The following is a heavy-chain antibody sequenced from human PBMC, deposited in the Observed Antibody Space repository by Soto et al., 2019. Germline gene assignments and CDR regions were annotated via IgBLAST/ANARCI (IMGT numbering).Heavy chain of an antibody. D-gene: IGHD6-13*01. V-gene: IGHV4-34*01. CDR3: ARGHSLVAAAGTPFDY. CDR2: IHHSGST. CDR1: GGSFSGYY. Sequence: SETLSLTCAVYGGSFSGYYWSWIRQPPGKGLEWIGEIHHSGSTNYNPSLKSRVTISVDTSKNQFSLKLSSVTAADTAVYYCARGHSLVAAAGTPFDYWGQGTLVTVSS. J-gene: IGHJ4*02.